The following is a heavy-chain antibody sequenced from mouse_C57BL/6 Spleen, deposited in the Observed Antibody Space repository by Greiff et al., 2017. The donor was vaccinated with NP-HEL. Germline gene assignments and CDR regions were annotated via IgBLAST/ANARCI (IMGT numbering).Heavy chain of an antibody. D-gene: IGHD1-1*01. V-gene: IGHV10-1*01. Sequence: EVQLVESGGGLVQPKGSLKLSCAASGFSFNTYAMNWVRQAPGKGLEWVARIRSKSNNYATSYADSVKDRFTISRDDSESMLYLQMNNLKTEDTAMYYCVSGSTYVDAMDYWGQGTSVTVSS. CDR2: IRSKSNNYAT. CDR3: VSGSTYVDAMDY. CDR1: GFSFNTYA. J-gene: IGHJ4*01.